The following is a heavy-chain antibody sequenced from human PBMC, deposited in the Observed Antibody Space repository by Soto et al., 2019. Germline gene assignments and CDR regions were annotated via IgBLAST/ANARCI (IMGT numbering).Heavy chain of an antibody. V-gene: IGHV3-7*01. Sequence: GGSLRLSCAASGFTFSSYWMSWVRQAPGKGLEWVANIKQDGSEKYYVDSVKGRFTISRDNAKNSLYLQMNSLRAEDTAVYYCARSLDSSGWYIYYYYGMDVWGQGTTVTVSS. CDR2: IKQDGSEK. D-gene: IGHD6-19*01. CDR1: GFTFSSYW. CDR3: ARSLDSSGWYIYYYYGMDV. J-gene: IGHJ6*01.